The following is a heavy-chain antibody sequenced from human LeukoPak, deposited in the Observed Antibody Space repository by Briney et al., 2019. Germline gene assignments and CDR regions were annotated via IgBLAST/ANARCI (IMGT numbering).Heavy chain of an antibody. J-gene: IGHJ5*02. D-gene: IGHD3-10*01. CDR1: GFTFSSYW. CDR2: IKQDGSEK. Sequence: GGSLRLSCAASGFTFSSYWMSWVRQAPGKGLEWVANIKQDGSEKYYVDSVKGRFTISRDDSKNTLFLQMNTLRAEDTAVYYCAKGGRYGVYYGSGNVDWFDPWGQGTLVTVSS. CDR3: AKGGRYGVYYGSGNVDWFDP. V-gene: IGHV3-7*01.